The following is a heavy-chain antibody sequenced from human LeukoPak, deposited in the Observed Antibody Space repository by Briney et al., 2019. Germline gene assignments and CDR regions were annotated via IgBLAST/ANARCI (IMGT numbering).Heavy chain of an antibody. J-gene: IGHJ3*02. CDR3: SGGSDAFDI. D-gene: IGHD2-15*01. V-gene: IGHV1-46*01. CDR1: GYTFTSYY. CDR2: INPSGGST. Sequence: ASVKVSCKASGYTFTSYYIHWVRQAPGQGLEWMGIINPSGGSTSSAQKFQGRVTMTRDTSINTAYMELSSLRSDDTAEYYCSGGSDAFDIWGQGTMVTVSS.